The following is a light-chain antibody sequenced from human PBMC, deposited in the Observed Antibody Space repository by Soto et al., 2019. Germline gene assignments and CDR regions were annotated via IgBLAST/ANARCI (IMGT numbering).Light chain of an antibody. CDR1: SSNIGAGYD. CDR2: GNS. V-gene: IGLV1-40*01. CDR3: QSYDSSLSALYV. Sequence: QSVLTQPPSVSGAPGQRVTISCTGSSSNIGAGYDEHWYQQLPGTAPNLLIYGNSNRPSGVPDRFSGSKSGTSASLAITGLQAEDDADYYCQSYDSSLSALYVFGTGTKVTVL. J-gene: IGLJ1*01.